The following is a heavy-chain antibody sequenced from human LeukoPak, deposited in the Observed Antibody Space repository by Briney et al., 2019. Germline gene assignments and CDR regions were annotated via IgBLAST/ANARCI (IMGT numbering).Heavy chain of an antibody. CDR3: ARRIAAAGVGIVY. V-gene: IGHV1-8*01. CDR1: GHTFTSYD. D-gene: IGHD6-13*01. CDR2: MNPDSGNT. J-gene: IGHJ4*02. Sequence: GASEKVSCKASGHTFTSYDINWVRQATGQGLEWMGWMNPDSGNTGYAQKFQGRVTMTRNPSISTAYMELSSLTSEDTAVYYCARRIAAAGVGIVYWGQGTLVTVSS.